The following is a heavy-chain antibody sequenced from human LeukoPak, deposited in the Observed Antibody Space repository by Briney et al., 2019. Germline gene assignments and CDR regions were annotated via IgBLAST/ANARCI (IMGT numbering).Heavy chain of an antibody. J-gene: IGHJ4*02. CDR1: GFTFSSYG. CDR2: ITGSSGYT. CDR3: AKSYYLNSSGYWSSYYFDK. Sequence: GGSLRLSCAASGFTFSSYGMSWVRQAPGKGLEWVSCITGSSGYTYYADSVRGRFAISRDNSKNTVYMQMNSLRADDTAVYYCAKSYYLNSSGYWSSYYFDKWGQGTHVTVSS. D-gene: IGHD3-22*01. V-gene: IGHV3-23*01.